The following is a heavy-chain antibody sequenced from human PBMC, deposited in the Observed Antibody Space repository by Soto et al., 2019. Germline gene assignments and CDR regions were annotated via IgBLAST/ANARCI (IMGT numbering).Heavy chain of an antibody. CDR1: GFTFSISA. CDR3: ARVAPEYSSTPRRFDS. Sequence: PGGSLRLSCAASGFTFSISAMSWVRQAPGKGLEWVAGISVRGSIYYADSVKGRFTISRDNSKNTLHLQMNSLKVADTALYYCARVAPEYSSTPRRFDSWGQGTQVTVSS. V-gene: IGHV3-23*01. D-gene: IGHD6-13*01. CDR2: ISVRGSI. J-gene: IGHJ4*02.